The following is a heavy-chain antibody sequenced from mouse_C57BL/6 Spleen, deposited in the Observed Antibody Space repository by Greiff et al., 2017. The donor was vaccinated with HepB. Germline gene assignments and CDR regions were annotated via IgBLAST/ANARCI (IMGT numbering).Heavy chain of an antibody. J-gene: IGHJ4*01. Sequence: VQLQQSGAELVKPGASVKISCKASGYAFSSYWMNWVKQRPGKGLEWIGQIYPGDGDTNYNGKFKGKATLTADKSSSTAYMKLRSLTSEDSAVYFCARAGRFYAMDYWGQGTSVTVSS. D-gene: IGHD1-1*01. CDR3: ARAGRFYAMDY. CDR1: GYAFSSYW. CDR2: IYPGDGDT. V-gene: IGHV1-80*01.